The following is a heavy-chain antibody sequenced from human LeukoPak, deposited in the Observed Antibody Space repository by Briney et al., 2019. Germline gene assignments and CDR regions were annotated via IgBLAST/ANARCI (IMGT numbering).Heavy chain of an antibody. CDR2: IYYSGST. J-gene: IGHJ4*02. D-gene: IGHD3-10*01. CDR3: ARQESGSGSYLSYFDY. CDR1: GGSISSYY. V-gene: IGHV4-59*08. Sequence: SETLSLACTVSGGSISSYYWSWIRQPPGKGLEWIGYIYYSGSTKYNPSLKSRVTISIDTSKNQFSLRLSSVTAADTAVYYCARQESGSGSYLSYFDYWGQGTLVTVSS.